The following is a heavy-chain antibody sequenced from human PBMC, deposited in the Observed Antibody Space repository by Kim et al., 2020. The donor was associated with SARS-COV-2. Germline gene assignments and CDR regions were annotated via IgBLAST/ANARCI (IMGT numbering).Heavy chain of an antibody. D-gene: IGHD4-4*01. CDR3: ARKDDYRAVKSLTASY. J-gene: IGHJ4*02. V-gene: IGHV3-11*06. Sequence: VTGRLAISRDNAKNSLYLQMNSLRAEDTAVYYCARKDDYRAVKSLTASYWGQGTLVTVSS.